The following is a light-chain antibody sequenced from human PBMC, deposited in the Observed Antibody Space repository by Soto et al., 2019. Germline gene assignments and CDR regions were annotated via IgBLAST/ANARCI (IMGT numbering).Light chain of an antibody. CDR2: ESG. CDR3: CSFARGTTLV. J-gene: IGLJ3*02. Sequence: QSALTQPASVSRTPGQSITISCTGSSSDVGSYNLVSWYQQHPGKAPKLMVYESGKRPSGVSDRFFGSKSGNTASLTISGLQAEDEADYYCCSFARGTTLVFGGGTKLTVL. CDR1: SSDVGSYNL. V-gene: IGLV2-23*01.